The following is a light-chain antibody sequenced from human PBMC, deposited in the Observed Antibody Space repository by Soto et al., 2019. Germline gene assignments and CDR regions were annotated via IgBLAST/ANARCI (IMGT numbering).Light chain of an antibody. V-gene: IGKV1-9*01. CDR2: AAS. J-gene: IGKJ5*01. Sequence: DIQWTQSPSFLSASVGDRVTITCRASQGISSYLAWYQQKPGKAPKLLIYAASTLQSGVPSRFSGSGSGTEFTLTISSLQPEDFATYYCQQLNSYLFGQGTRLEI. CDR3: QQLNSYL. CDR1: QGISSY.